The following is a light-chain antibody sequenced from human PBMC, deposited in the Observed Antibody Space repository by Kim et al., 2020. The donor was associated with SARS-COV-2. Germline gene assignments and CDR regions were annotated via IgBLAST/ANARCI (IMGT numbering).Light chain of an antibody. CDR2: DVT. J-gene: IGLJ1*01. CDR1: SSDIGGYNY. CDR3: CSYAGSSFYV. V-gene: IGLV2-11*01. Sequence: GQSVTISCTGTSSDIGGYNYVSWYQLQPGKAPKVMIYDVTKRPSGVPDRFSGSSSGNTASLTISGLQAEDEADYYCCSYAGSSFYVFGTGTKVTVL.